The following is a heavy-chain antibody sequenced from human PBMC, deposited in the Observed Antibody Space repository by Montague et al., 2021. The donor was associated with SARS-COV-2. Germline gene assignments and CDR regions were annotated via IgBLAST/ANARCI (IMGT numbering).Heavy chain of an antibody. J-gene: IGHJ4*02. CDR2: IYPGDSDT. D-gene: IGHD1-14*01. CDR3: ARRIHGTYYFDY. CDR1: GYRFSSYW. V-gene: IGHV5-51*01. Sequence: QSGAEGKRPGESLKISCKGSGYRFSSYWIGWVRQMSGKGLEWMGIIYPGDSDTRYSPSFQGQVTISADKSITTAYLQWSSLKASDTAMYYCARRIHGTYYFDYWGQGTLVTVSS.